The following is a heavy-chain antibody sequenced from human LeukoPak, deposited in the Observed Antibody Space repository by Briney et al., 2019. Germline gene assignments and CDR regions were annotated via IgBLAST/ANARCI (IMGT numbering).Heavy chain of an antibody. D-gene: IGHD6-13*01. V-gene: IGHV3-23*01. CDR2: ISGSGGST. J-gene: IGHJ6*02. CDR3: ARDLIRAAAGTIPHGYYYGMDV. Sequence: GGSLRLSCAASGFTFSSYAMSWVRQAPGKGLEWVSAISGSGGSTYYADSVKGRFTISRDNAKNSLYLQMNSLRAEDTAVYYCARDLIRAAAGTIPHGYYYGMDVWGQGTTVTVSS. CDR1: GFTFSSYA.